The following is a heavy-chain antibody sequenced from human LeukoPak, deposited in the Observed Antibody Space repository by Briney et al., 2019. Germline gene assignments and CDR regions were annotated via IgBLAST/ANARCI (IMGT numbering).Heavy chain of an antibody. D-gene: IGHD3-10*01. V-gene: IGHV5-51*01. J-gene: IGHJ4*02. Sequence: GESLKISCKGSGYGFTSYWIGWVRQMPGKGLEWMGIIYPGDSDTRYSPSFQGQVTISADKSITTAYLQWSNLKASDTAMYYCARRLVVRGVVAPFDYWGQGTLVTVSS. CDR1: GYGFTSYW. CDR3: ARRLVVRGVVAPFDY. CDR2: IYPGDSDT.